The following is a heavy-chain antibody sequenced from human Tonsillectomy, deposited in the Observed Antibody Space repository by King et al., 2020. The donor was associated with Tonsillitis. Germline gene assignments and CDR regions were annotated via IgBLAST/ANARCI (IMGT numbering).Heavy chain of an antibody. CDR2: IRSKAYGGTT. Sequence: VQLVESGGGLVQPGRSLRLSCTASGFTFGDYAMSWVRQAPGKGLEWVGFIRSKAYGGTTEYAASVKGRFTISRDDSKSIAYLQMNSLKTEDTAVYYCTRDLGWELPYFDYWGQGTLVTVSS. CDR3: TRDLGWELPYFDY. J-gene: IGHJ4*02. D-gene: IGHD1-26*01. CDR1: GFTFGDYA. V-gene: IGHV3-49*04.